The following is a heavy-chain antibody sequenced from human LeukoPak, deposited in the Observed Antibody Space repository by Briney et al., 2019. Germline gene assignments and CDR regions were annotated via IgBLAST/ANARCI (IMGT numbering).Heavy chain of an antibody. V-gene: IGHV6-1*01. CDR2: TYYRSKRYN. J-gene: IGHJ3*02. D-gene: IGHD5-24*01. Sequence: SQTLSLTCAISGDSVSSNSAAWNWIRQSPSTGLEWLGRTYYRSKRYNDYAGSVKSRITINPDTSKNQFSLQVNSVTPEDTAVYYCARGGQGDGYSADEAFDIWGQGTMVTVSS. CDR3: ARGGQGDGYSADEAFDI. CDR1: GDSVSSNSAA.